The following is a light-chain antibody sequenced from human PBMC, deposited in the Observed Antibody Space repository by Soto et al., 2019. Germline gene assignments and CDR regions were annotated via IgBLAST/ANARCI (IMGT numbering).Light chain of an antibody. CDR2: RDN. Sequence: QSVVTQPPSASGTPGQRATISCSGSSSNIGSNYVYWFHQLPGTAPKLLIYRDNQRPSGVPDRFYGSKSGTSASLAISRLRSEDEADYYCAAWDDSLSGVVFGGGTKLTVL. J-gene: IGLJ2*01. V-gene: IGLV1-47*01. CDR3: AAWDDSLSGVV. CDR1: SSNIGSNY.